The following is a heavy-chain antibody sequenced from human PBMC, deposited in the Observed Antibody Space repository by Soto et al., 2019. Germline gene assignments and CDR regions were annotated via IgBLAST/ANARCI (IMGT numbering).Heavy chain of an antibody. V-gene: IGHV5-10-1*01. CDR3: ASTTSMEGYYYYYGMDV. Sequence: GESLKISCKGSGYSFTSYWISWVRQMPGKGLEWMGRIDPSDSYTNYSPSFQGHVTISADKSISTAYLQWSSLKASDTAMYYCASTTSMEGYYYYYGMDVWGQGTTLTVSS. J-gene: IGHJ6*02. D-gene: IGHD1-26*01. CDR1: GYSFTSYW. CDR2: IDPSDSYT.